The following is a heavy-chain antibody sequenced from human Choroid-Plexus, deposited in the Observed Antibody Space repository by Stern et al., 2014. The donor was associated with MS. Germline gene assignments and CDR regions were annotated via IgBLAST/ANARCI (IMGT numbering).Heavy chain of an antibody. CDR1: GFSFRSFG. D-gene: IGHD2/OR15-2a*01. J-gene: IGHJ4*02. Sequence: VQLVESGGGVVQPGRPLRLSCAASGFSFRSFGMHWVRQAPGKGLEWVALISYDGSKYYADSVKGRFAIARDNSKNTLYLQMNSLRAEDTAVYYCAKDRQYLTFFFDFWGQGSLVTVSS. V-gene: IGHV3-30*18. CDR3: AKDRQYLTFFFDF. CDR2: ISYDGSK.